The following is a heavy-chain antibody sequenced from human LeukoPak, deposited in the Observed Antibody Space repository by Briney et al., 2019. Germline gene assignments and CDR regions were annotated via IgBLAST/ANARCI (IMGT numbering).Heavy chain of an antibody. CDR3: AQDLGPTWFDP. V-gene: IGHV3-23*01. CDR1: GFTFSSYA. D-gene: IGHD7-27*01. CDR2: INTSGGST. Sequence: GGSLRLSCAASGFTFSSYAMSWVRQAPGKGLEWVSGINTSGGSTAYADSVKGRFTISRDNPRNTLYMQMNSLRAEDTAVYYCAQDLGPTWFDPWGQGTLVTVSS. J-gene: IGHJ5*02.